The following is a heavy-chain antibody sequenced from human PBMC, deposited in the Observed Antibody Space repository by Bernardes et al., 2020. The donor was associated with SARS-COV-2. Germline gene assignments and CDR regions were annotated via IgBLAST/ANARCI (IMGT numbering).Heavy chain of an antibody. CDR3: ARSDVHDFWSGYYYYHYGMDG. CDR1: GGSISSSDS. D-gene: IGHD3-3*01. V-gene: IGHV4-4*02. CDR2: IYHSGST. J-gene: IGHJ6*02. Sequence: SETLSLTCVVSGGSISSSDSWSWVRQPPGKGLEWIGKIYHSGSTNYNPSLKSRVTISVDKSKNQFSLKLTSVTAADTAVYYCARSDVHDFWSGYYYYHYGMDGWGQGTTVTVSS.